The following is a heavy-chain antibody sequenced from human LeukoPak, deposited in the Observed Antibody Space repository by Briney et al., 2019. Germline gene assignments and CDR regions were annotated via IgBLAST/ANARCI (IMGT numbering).Heavy chain of an antibody. V-gene: IGHV1-69*02. CDR2: IIPILGIA. J-gene: IGHJ6*02. D-gene: IGHD1-7*01. CDR1: GCTFSSYP. CDR3: AMELSWGYNWNYAGFVGMDV. Sequence: SVKVSCKASGCTFSSYPISWVRQAPGQGLEGMGRIIPILGIANYAQKFQGRVTITADKSTSTAYMELSSLRSEDTAVYYCAMELSWGYNWNYAGFVGMDVWGQGTTVTVSS.